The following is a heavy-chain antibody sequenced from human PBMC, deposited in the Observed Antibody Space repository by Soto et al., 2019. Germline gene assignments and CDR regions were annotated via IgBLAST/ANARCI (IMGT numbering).Heavy chain of an antibody. Sequence: QVQLVQSGAEVKKPGASVKVSCKASGYTFTSYAMHWVRQAPGQRLEWMGWINAGNGNTKYSQKFQGRVTITRDTSASTAYMELSSLRSEDTAVYYCARDPSIMITFGGVIGPFDYWGQGTLVTVSS. D-gene: IGHD3-16*02. V-gene: IGHV1-3*01. J-gene: IGHJ4*02. CDR3: ARDPSIMITFGGVIGPFDY. CDR1: GYTFTSYA. CDR2: INAGNGNT.